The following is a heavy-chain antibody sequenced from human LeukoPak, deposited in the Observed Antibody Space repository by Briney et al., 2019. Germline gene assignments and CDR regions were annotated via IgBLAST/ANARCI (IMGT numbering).Heavy chain of an antibody. Sequence: GGSLRLSYAASGFTFSSYWMHWVRQAPGKGLVWVSRISGDGSTTSYADSVKGRFTISRDNAKNTLYLQMNSLRAEDTAVYYCTRVSPSDYYYYYYMDVWGKGTTVTVSS. CDR1: GFTFSSYW. D-gene: IGHD2/OR15-2a*01. V-gene: IGHV3-74*01. J-gene: IGHJ6*03. CDR2: ISGDGSTT. CDR3: TRVSPSDYYYYYYMDV.